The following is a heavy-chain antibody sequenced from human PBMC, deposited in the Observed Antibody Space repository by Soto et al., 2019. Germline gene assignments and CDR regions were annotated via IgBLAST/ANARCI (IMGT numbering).Heavy chain of an antibody. CDR1: GGSISNYY. V-gene: IGHV4-59*01. Sequence: SETLSLTCTVSGGSISNYYWIWIRQPPGKGLEWIGYIYYSGSTNYNPSLKSRVTISVDTSKNQFSLKLSSVTAADTAVYYCARDKFDYYDSSGYYMGAFDIWGQGTMVTVSS. CDR2: IYYSGST. D-gene: IGHD3-22*01. CDR3: ARDKFDYYDSSGYYMGAFDI. J-gene: IGHJ3*02.